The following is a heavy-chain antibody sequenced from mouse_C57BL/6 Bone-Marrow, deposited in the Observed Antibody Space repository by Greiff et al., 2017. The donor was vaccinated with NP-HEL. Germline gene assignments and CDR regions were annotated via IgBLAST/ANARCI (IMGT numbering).Heavy chain of an antibody. Sequence: VQLQQSGPELVKPGASVKIPCKASGYTFTDYNMDWVKQSHGKSLEWIGDINPNNGGTIYNQKFKGKATLTVDKSSSTAYMELRSLTSEDTAVYYCARREAGLGLAYWGQGTLVTVSA. V-gene: IGHV1-18*01. D-gene: IGHD4-1*01. CDR2: INPNNGGT. CDR1: GYTFTDYN. J-gene: IGHJ3*01. CDR3: ARREAGLGLAY.